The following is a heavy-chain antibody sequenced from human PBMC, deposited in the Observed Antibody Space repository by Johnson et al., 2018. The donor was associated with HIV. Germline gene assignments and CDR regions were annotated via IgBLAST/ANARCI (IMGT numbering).Heavy chain of an antibody. CDR1: GFTFSSYG. CDR3: ARDLGDYIWGGSYAFDI. V-gene: IGHV3-33*01. Sequence: VQLVESGGGVVQPGRSLRLSCAASGFTFSSYGMHWVRQAPGKGLEWVAVIWYDGSNKYYADSVTGRFTISRDNAKNSLYLQMNSLRAEDTAVYFCARDLGDYIWGGSYAFDIWGQGTMVTVSS. J-gene: IGHJ3*02. CDR2: IWYDGSNK. D-gene: IGHD3-16*01.